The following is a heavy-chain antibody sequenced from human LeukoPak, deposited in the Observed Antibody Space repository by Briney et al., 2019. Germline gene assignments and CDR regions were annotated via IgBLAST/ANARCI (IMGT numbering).Heavy chain of an antibody. Sequence: GASVKVSCKTSGYTFTGNYMHWVRQAPGQGLEWMGWINPNTGGTNYAQKFQGRVSMTRDTSISTAYMDLSRLRSDDTAVYYCARDSTPLDYWGKGTLVTVSS. CDR3: ARDSTPLDY. CDR2: INPNTGGT. V-gene: IGHV1-2*02. J-gene: IGHJ4*02. D-gene: IGHD2/OR15-2a*01. CDR1: GYTFTGNY.